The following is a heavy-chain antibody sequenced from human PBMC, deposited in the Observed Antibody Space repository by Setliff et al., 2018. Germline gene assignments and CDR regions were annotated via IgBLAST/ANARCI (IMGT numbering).Heavy chain of an antibody. CDR3: ARSGYYSIDAFDI. J-gene: IGHJ3*02. V-gene: IGHV4-31*03. Sequence: SETLSLTCTVSGGSISGGGYYWSWIRQHPRKGLEWIRYIYYSGSTNYTPSLKSRVTLSVDMSRNHFSLKLNSVTAADTAVYYCARSGYYSIDAFDIWGQGTMVTVSS. CDR2: IYYSGST. CDR1: GGSISGGGYY. D-gene: IGHD3-22*01.